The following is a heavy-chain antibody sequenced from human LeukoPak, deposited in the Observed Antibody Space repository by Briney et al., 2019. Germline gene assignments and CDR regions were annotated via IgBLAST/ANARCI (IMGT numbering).Heavy chain of an antibody. V-gene: IGHV4-30-4*07. CDR1: GGSISSGGYS. D-gene: IGHD2-2*01. Sequence: SQTLSLTCAVSGGSISSGGYSWSWVRQPPGTGLEWIGYIYYSGSTYYNPSLKSRVTISVDTSKNQFSLKLSSVTAADTAMYYCARVKRKYQVLKPLHETPSHYFDCWGQGTLVTVSS. CDR2: IYYSGST. CDR3: ARVKRKYQVLKPLHETPSHYFDC. J-gene: IGHJ4*02.